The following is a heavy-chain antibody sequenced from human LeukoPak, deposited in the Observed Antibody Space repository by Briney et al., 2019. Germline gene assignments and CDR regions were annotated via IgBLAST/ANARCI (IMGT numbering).Heavy chain of an antibody. CDR1: GFTFSSYS. CDR2: TSTGSSYI. J-gene: IGHJ4*02. V-gene: IGHV3-21*01. CDR3: ARDGAYSSSWYFDY. D-gene: IGHD6-13*01. Sequence: GGSLRLSCAASGFTFSSYSMNWVRQAPGRGLEWVSSTSTGSSYIYYADSVKGRFTISRDNAKNSLFLQVNSLRAEDTAVYYCARDGAYSSSWYFDYWGQGTLVTVSS.